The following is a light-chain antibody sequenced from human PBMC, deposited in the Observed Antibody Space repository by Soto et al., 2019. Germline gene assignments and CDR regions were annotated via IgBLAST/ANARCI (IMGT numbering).Light chain of an antibody. Sequence: VLTQPASVSGSPGQSITISCTGTSSDVGAYNYVSWYQQHPGKAPKLMIYEVSNRPSGVSNRFSGSKSGNTASLTISGLQAEDEADYYCSSYTSNTTPYVFGTGTKVTVL. CDR1: SSDVGAYNY. CDR3: SSYTSNTTPYV. CDR2: EVS. J-gene: IGLJ1*01. V-gene: IGLV2-14*01.